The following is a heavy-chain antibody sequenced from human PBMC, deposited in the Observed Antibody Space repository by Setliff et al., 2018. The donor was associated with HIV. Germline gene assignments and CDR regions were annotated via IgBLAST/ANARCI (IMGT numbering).Heavy chain of an antibody. D-gene: IGHD3-16*01. CDR2: IYYSGST. J-gene: IGHJ4*02. V-gene: IGHV4-39*01. CDR1: GGSISGSSYY. CDR3: ARTSVITLALDY. Sequence: PSETLSLTCTVSGGSISGSSYYWGWIRQPPGKGLEWIGSIYYSGSTYYTPSLKSRVTISVDTSKNQFSLKLSSVTAADTAVFYCARTSVITLALDYWGQGTLVTVS.